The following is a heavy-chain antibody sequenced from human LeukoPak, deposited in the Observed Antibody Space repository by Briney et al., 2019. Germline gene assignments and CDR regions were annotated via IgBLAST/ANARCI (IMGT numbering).Heavy chain of an antibody. V-gene: IGHV3-23*05. D-gene: IGHD1-14*01. CDR1: GFTFSKSA. CDR2: IYESGYYT. Sequence: GGSLRLSCAASGFTFSKSAMGWVRQAPGKGLEWVSSIYESGYYTYYADSVKGRFTISRDNSKNTVSLQMNSLRAEDTAVYYCANRPGKYFDYWGQGTLVTVSS. CDR3: ANRPGKYFDY. J-gene: IGHJ4*02.